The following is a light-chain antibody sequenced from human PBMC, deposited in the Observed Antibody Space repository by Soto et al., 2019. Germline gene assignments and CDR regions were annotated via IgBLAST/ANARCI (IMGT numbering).Light chain of an antibody. CDR1: QNINNY. V-gene: IGKV1-33*01. CDR2: DAS. Sequence: IQKRQSPSALSASVEDRVTIPCRASQNINNYLNWYQQKPGRAPKLLIYDASNLEAGVPSRFRGSGSGTDFTFTISRLQPEDIATYYCQQYENLPTFGQGTRLEIK. J-gene: IGKJ5*01. CDR3: QQYENLPT.